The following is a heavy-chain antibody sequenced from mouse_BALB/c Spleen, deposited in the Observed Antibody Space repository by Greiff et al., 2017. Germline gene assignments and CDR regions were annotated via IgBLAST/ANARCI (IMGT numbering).Heavy chain of an antibody. Sequence: EVQLQQSGPELVRPGVSVKISCKGSGYTFTDYAMHWVMQSHGKSLEWIGRINPYNGDTFYNQKFKGKATLTVDKSSSTAHMELGSLASEDSAVYYCARFYGYDVAWFAYWGQGTLVTVSA. V-gene: IGHV1-20*02. CDR3: ARFYGYDVAWFAY. CDR2: INPYNGDT. CDR1: GYTFTDYA. D-gene: IGHD2-2*01. J-gene: IGHJ3*01.